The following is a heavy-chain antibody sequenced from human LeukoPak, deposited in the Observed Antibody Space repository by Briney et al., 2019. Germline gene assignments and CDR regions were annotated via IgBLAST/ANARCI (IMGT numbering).Heavy chain of an antibody. Sequence: PGGSLRLSCAVSGFTFSNYGMHWVRQAPGKGLEWVAFIRYNGNNKYCADSVKGRFTISRDNSKNMLYVQMNSLRTEDTAVYYCAKDRGYSSAWYVMGLDYWGQGTLVTVSS. CDR1: GFTFSNYG. J-gene: IGHJ4*02. D-gene: IGHD6-19*01. V-gene: IGHV3-30*02. CDR2: IRYNGNNK. CDR3: AKDRGYSSAWYVMGLDY.